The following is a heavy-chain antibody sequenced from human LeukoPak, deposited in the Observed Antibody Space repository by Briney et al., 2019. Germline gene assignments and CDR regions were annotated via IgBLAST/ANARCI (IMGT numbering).Heavy chain of an antibody. CDR1: GYTFTSFG. J-gene: IGHJ4*02. Sequence: ASVKLSCKPSGYTFTSFGISGVRQAPGQGLEWMGWIGAYNGDTDNAQKFQGRVTMTTDTSTRTAYMDLRSLRSDDTAVYYCTRDHCRGDNCPSFDYWGQGTLVTVSS. D-gene: IGHD2-15*01. CDR2: IGAYNGDT. CDR3: TRDHCRGDNCPSFDY. V-gene: IGHV1-18*04.